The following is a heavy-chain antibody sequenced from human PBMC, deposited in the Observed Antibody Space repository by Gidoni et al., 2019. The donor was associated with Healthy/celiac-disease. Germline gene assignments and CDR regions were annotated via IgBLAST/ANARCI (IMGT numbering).Heavy chain of an antibody. V-gene: IGHV3-23*01. Sequence: EVQLLESGGGLVQPGGSLRLSCAASGFTFSSYAMSWVRQAPGKGLEWVSAISGSGGSTYYADSVKGRFTISRDNAKNTLYLQMNSLGAEDTAVYYCAKDYYGGNSPSNWYFDLWGRGTLVTVSS. CDR2: ISGSGGST. CDR3: AKDYYGGNSPSNWYFDL. CDR1: GFTFSSYA. D-gene: IGHD4-17*01. J-gene: IGHJ2*01.